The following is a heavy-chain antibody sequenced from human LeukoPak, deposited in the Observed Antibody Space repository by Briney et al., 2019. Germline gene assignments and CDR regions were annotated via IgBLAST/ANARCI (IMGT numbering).Heavy chain of an antibody. Sequence: ASVKVSCKASGGTFSSYAISWVRQAPGQGLEWMGWINAGNGNTKYSQEFQGRVTITRDTSASTAYMELSSLRSEDMAVYYCARSLEYNWNYFDYWGQGTLVTVSS. J-gene: IGHJ4*02. D-gene: IGHD1-20*01. CDR3: ARSLEYNWNYFDY. CDR1: GGTFSSYA. CDR2: INAGNGNT. V-gene: IGHV1-3*03.